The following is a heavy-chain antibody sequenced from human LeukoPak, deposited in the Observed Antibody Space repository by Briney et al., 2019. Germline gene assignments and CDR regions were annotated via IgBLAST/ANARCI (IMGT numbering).Heavy chain of an antibody. J-gene: IGHJ4*02. CDR1: GDSTTSSSYY. V-gene: IGHV4-39*01. CDR3: ARQQYSGSSRVDY. Sequence: PSETLSLTCTVSGDSTTSSSYYWGWIRQPPGKGLEWIGNIHYTGNTYFNPSLQSRVTISVDTSNSQFSLKLGSVTAADTAVYYCARQQYSGSSRVDYWGQGSLVTVSS. D-gene: IGHD1-26*01. CDR2: IHYTGNT.